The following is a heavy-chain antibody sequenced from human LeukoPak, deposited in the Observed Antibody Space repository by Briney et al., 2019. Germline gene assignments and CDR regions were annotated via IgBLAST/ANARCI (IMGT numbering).Heavy chain of an antibody. J-gene: IGHJ4*02. D-gene: IGHD4-17*01. CDR3: ARHETTVTTGVDY. Sequence: GESLKISCKGSGYSFTSYWIGWVRPMPGKGLEWMGIIYPGDSDTRYSPSFQGQVTISADKSISTAYLQWSSLKASDTAMYYCARHETTVTTGVDYWGQGTLVTVSS. CDR2: IYPGDSDT. CDR1: GYSFTSYW. V-gene: IGHV5-51*01.